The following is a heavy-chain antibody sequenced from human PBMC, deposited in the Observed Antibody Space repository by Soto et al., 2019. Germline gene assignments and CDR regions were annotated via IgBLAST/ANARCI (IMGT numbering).Heavy chain of an antibody. CDR1: GYSLANYW. Sequence: PXESLTISCKGSGYSLANYWIGWVRQMPGKGLEWMGIIYPGDSDTRYSPSFQGQVSISADKSISTAYMQWSSLKASDTAMYYCERFLVTSRSGYAMDVWGLGTKVTVSS. V-gene: IGHV5-51*01. CDR3: ERFLVTSRSGYAMDV. J-gene: IGHJ6*02. CDR2: IYPGDSDT. D-gene: IGHD4-4*01.